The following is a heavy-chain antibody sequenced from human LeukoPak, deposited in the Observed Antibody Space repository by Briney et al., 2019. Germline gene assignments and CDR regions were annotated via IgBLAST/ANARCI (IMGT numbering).Heavy chain of an antibody. D-gene: IGHD3-22*01. CDR1: GYSFTSYW. CDR2: IYPGDSDT. CDR3: ARPNYYDSSGFYYMDV. J-gene: IGHJ6*03. V-gene: IGHV5-51*01. Sequence: GESLKISCKGSGYSFTSYWIGWVRQMPGKGLEWMGIIYPGDSDTRYSPSFQGQVTISADKTISTAYLQWSSLKASDTAMYYCARPNYYDSSGFYYMDVWGKGTMVTVSS.